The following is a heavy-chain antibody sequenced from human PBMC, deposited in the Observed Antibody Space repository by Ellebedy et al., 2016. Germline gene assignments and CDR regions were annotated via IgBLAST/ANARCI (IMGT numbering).Heavy chain of an antibody. Sequence: GGSLRLSCAASGFAFRTYAMSWVRQAPGKGLEWISTVRIGSDTTYYADSVKGRFTISRDNSKNTLYLQMNSLRAEDTAVYYCVRGRYGMDVWGQGTTVTVSS. CDR3: VRGRYGMDV. CDR1: GFAFRTYA. V-gene: IGHV3-23*01. D-gene: IGHD1-14*01. J-gene: IGHJ6*02. CDR2: VRIGSDTT.